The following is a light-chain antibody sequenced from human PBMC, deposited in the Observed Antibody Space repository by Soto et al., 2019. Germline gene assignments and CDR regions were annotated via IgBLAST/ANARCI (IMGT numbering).Light chain of an antibody. V-gene: IGKV3-15*01. Sequence: DIVMTQSPGTLSVSPGERATLSCRASQSVGNNLAWYQQKPGQAPRLLIHGASTRATGIPARFSGSGSGTEFTVTISSLQSEDFAVYYCQHQSSWPRTFGQGTKVEIK. CDR3: QHQSSWPRT. J-gene: IGKJ1*01. CDR2: GAS. CDR1: QSVGNN.